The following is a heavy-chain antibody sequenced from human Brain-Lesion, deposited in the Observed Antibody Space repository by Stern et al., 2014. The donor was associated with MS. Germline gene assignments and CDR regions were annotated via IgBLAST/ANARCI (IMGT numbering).Heavy chain of an antibody. D-gene: IGHD2-15*01. CDR1: GGSVSSTSYA. J-gene: IGHJ5*02. CDR2: IYYSGNT. CDR3: AGEEDIRYCSGGSCTGNWFDP. V-gene: IGHV4-39*01. Sequence: QLVESGPGLVKPSETLSLTCTVAGGSVSSTSYAWAWIRQPPGKGLEWIGTIYYSGNTYYSPSLKSRLTISLDTSKHPFSLQRRSVTAADTAVYYCAGEEDIRYCSGGSCTGNWFDPWGQGTLVTVSS.